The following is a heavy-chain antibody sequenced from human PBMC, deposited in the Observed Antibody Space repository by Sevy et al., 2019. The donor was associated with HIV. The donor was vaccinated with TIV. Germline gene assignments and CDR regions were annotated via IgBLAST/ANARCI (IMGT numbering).Heavy chain of an antibody. CDR3: ARDELTYGAMDV. CDR1: GDSVSSNNAA. J-gene: IGHJ6*02. Sequence: SQTLSLTCAISGDSVSSNNAAWNWIRQSPSRGLEWLGRTFYRSNWYNDYAVSLKGRITINPDTSKNQLSLQLTSVTPEDTAVYYCARDELTYGAMDVWGQGTTVTVSS. D-gene: IGHD3-10*01. CDR2: TFYRSNWYN. V-gene: IGHV6-1*01.